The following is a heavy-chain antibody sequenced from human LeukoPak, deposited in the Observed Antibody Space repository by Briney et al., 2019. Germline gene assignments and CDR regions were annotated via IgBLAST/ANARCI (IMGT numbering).Heavy chain of an antibody. Sequence: GGSLRLSCAASGFTFSNAWMSWVRQAPGKGLEWVGRIKSKTDGGTTDYAAPVKGRFTISRDDSKNTLYLQMNSLRAEDTAVYYCARESTLPFYGMDVWGQGTTVTVSS. V-gene: IGHV3-15*01. CDR3: ARESTLPFYGMDV. CDR2: IKSKTDGGTT. J-gene: IGHJ6*02. CDR1: GFTFSNAW.